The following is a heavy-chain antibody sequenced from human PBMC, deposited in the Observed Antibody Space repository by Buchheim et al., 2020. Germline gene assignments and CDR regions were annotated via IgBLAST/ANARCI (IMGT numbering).Heavy chain of an antibody. D-gene: IGHD4-17*01. CDR1: GYTFTGYY. V-gene: IGHV1-2*02. CDR2: INPNSGGT. Sequence: QVQLVQSGAEVKKPGASVKVSCKASGYTFTGYYMHWVRQAPGQGLEWMGWINPNSGGTNYAQKLQGRVTMTRDTSISTAYMELSRLRPDDTAVYYCAREAAIDYGDYSRGPENYFDYWGQGTL. J-gene: IGHJ4*02. CDR3: AREAAIDYGDYSRGPENYFDY.